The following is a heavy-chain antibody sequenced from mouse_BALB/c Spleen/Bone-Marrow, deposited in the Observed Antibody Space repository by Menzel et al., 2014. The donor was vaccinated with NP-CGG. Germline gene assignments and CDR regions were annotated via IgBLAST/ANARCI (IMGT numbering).Heavy chain of an antibody. D-gene: IGHD2-4*01. CDR3: ASDYDYFDY. Sequence: EVQGVESGGGLVRPGGSRKLSCAASGFTFSSFGMHWVRQAPEKGLEWVAYISSGSSTIYYADTVKGRFTISRDNPKNTLFLQMTSLRSEDAAMYYCASDYDYFDYWGQGTTLTVSS. CDR1: GFTFSSFG. CDR2: ISSGSSTI. J-gene: IGHJ2*01. V-gene: IGHV5-17*02.